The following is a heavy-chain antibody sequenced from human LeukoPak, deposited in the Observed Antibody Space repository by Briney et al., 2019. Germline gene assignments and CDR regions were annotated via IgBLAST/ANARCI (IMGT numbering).Heavy chain of an antibody. CDR2: IFHSGST. D-gene: IGHD3-16*02. CDR3: ARAVYVWGSYRYSFDY. Sequence: PSDTLSLKCTVSGGSLSSYYWSWIRQPPGTGLEWIGYIFHSGSTKYNPSLKSRVTISVDTSKNQFSLKLSSVTAADTAVYYCARAVYVWGSYRYSFDYWGQGTLVTVSS. J-gene: IGHJ4*02. V-gene: IGHV4-59*01. CDR1: GGSLSSYY.